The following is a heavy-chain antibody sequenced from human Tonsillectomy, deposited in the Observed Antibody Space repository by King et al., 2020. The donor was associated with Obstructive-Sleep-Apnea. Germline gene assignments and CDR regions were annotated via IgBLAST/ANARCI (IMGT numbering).Heavy chain of an antibody. CDR3: ARDLGYCSSTSCYNWFDP. D-gene: IGHD2-2*01. CDR1: GYTFTGYY. J-gene: IGHJ5*02. Sequence: VQLVQSGAEVKKPGASVKVSCKASGYTFTGYYMHWVRQAPGQGLEWMGWINPNSGGTNYAQKFQGRVTMTRDTSISTAYRERSRLRSDDTAVYYCARDLGYCSSTSCYNWFDPWGQGTLVTVSS. V-gene: IGHV1-2*02. CDR2: INPNSGGT.